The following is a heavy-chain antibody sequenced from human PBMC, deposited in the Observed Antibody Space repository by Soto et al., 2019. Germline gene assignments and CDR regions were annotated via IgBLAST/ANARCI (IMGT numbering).Heavy chain of an antibody. CDR3: AREKYYFDY. CDR1: GFTFSTYP. Sequence: QVQLVESGGGVVQPGRSLRLSCAASGFTFSTYPMHWVRQAPGKGLEWVAVISYDGSNKYYADSVKGRFTISRDNSKNTLYLQMNSLRAEDTAVYYSAREKYYFDYWGQGTLVTVSS. CDR2: ISYDGSNK. V-gene: IGHV3-30-3*01. J-gene: IGHJ4*02.